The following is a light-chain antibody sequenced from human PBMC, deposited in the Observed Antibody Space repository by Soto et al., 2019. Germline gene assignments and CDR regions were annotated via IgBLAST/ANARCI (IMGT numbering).Light chain of an antibody. CDR1: QSVSSN. CDR3: QQYGSSPPWT. V-gene: IGKV3-20*01. Sequence: EIVMTQSPATLSVSPGERATLSCRASQSVSSNLAWYQQKPGQAPRLLIYGASNRATGIPDRFSGSGSGTDFILTISRLEPEDFAVYYCQQYGSSPPWTFGQGTKVDIK. CDR2: GAS. J-gene: IGKJ1*01.